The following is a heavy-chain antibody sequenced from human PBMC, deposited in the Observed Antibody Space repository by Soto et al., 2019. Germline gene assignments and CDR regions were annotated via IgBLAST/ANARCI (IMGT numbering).Heavy chain of an antibody. CDR1: GYTFTGYY. D-gene: IGHD5-12*01. CDR3: ASTTPTNHCSGYDGDFDY. Sequence: ASVKVSCKASGYTFTGYYMHWVRQAPGQGLEWMGWINPNSGGTNYAQKFQGRVTMTRDTSISTAYMELSRLRSDDTAVYYCASTTPTNHCSGYDGDFDYWGQGTLVTVSS. CDR2: INPNSGGT. V-gene: IGHV1-2*02. J-gene: IGHJ4*02.